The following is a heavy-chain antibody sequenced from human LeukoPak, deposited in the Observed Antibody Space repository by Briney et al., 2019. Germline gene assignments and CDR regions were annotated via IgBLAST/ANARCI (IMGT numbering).Heavy chain of an antibody. CDR2: ISSSATTI. CDR3: ARRQQWDFDY. D-gene: IGHD5-18*01. Sequence: PGGSLRLSCAASGFTFNSYEMNWVRQAPGKGLEWISYISSSATTICYADSVKGRFTISRDNAKNSLYLQMNSLRAEDTALYYCARRQQWDFDYWGQGTLVTVSS. CDR1: GFTFNSYE. V-gene: IGHV3-48*03. J-gene: IGHJ4*02.